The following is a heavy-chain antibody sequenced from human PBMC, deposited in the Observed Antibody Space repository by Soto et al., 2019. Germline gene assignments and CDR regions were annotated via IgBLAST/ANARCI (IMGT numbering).Heavy chain of an antibody. CDR2: IWYDGSNK. CDR3: ARLGYCSSTSCYGDSFYYYMDV. CDR1: GFTFSSYG. J-gene: IGHJ6*03. D-gene: IGHD2-2*01. Sequence: QVQLVESGGGVVQPGRSLRLSCAASGFTFSSYGMHWVRQAPGKGLEWVAVIWYDGSNKYYADPVKGRFTISRDNSKNTLYLQMNSLRAEDTAVYYCARLGYCSSTSCYGDSFYYYMDVWGKGTTVTVSS. V-gene: IGHV3-33*01.